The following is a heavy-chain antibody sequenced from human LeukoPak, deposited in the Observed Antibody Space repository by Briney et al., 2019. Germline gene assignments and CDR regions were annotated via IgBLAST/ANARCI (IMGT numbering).Heavy chain of an antibody. J-gene: IGHJ6*03. CDR3: ARSPVVGATPHYYYYMDV. D-gene: IGHD1-26*01. CDR1: GYTFTSYG. Sequence: ASVKVSCKASGYTFTSYGISWVRQAPGQGLEWMGWISAYNGNTNYAQKLQVRVTMTTDPSTSTAYMELRSLRSDDTAVYYCARSPVVGATPHYYYYMDVWGKGTTVTVSS. V-gene: IGHV1-18*01. CDR2: ISAYNGNT.